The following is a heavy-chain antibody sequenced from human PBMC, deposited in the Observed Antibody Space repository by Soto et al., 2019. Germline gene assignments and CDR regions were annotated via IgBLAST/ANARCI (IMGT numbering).Heavy chain of an antibody. V-gene: IGHV3-30*18. J-gene: IGHJ5*02. CDR1: GFTFSSYG. CDR3: AKDPFWFDP. Sequence: VQLVESGGGVVQPGRSLRLSCAASGFTFSSYGMHWVRQAPGKGLEWVAVISYDGSNKYYADSVKGRFTISRDNSKNTLYLQMNSLRAEDTAVYYCAKDPFWFDPWGQGTLVTVSS. CDR2: ISYDGSNK.